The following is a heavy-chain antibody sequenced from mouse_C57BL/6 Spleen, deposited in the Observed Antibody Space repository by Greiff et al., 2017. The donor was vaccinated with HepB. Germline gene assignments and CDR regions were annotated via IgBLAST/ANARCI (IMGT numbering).Heavy chain of an antibody. CDR1: GFTFSDYY. J-gene: IGHJ1*03. CDR3: ARGYYGSSWYFDV. CDR2: INYDGSST. Sequence: EVQLVESEGGLVQPGSSMKLSCTASGFTFSDYYMAWVRQVPEKGLEWVANINYDGSSTYYLDSLKSRFIISRDNAKNILYLQMSSLKSEDTATYYCARGYYGSSWYFDVWGTGTTVTVSS. D-gene: IGHD1-1*01. V-gene: IGHV5-16*01.